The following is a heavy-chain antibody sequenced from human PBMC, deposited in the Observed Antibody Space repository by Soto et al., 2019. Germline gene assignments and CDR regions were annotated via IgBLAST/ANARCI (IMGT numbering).Heavy chain of an antibody. D-gene: IGHD3-10*01. CDR1: GVTFSDYF. CDR2: VRNKARSYTT. CDR3: ATDRSWTYDY. Sequence: EVQLVQSGGGLVQPGGSLRLSCAASGVTFSDYFMDWVRQAPGKGLEWVGRVRNKARSYTTDYAASVKGRFTISRDDSKNSVFLQMNSLRTEDTAVYYCATDRSWTYDYWGQGTLVNVSP. V-gene: IGHV3-72*01. J-gene: IGHJ4*02.